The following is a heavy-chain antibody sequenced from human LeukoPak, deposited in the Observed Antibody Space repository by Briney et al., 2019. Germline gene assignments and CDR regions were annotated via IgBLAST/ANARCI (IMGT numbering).Heavy chain of an antibody. V-gene: IGHV4-59*04. Sequence: SETLSLTCAVYGGSFSGYSWGWIRQPPGKGLELIGHICYSGDTYYNPSLKSRVTMSVDTSKNQFSLKVNSVAAADSAVYYCARVYWYYDASGSRETYEYMDVWGKGTTVTVSS. D-gene: IGHD3-10*01. CDR1: GGSFSGYS. J-gene: IGHJ6*03. CDR2: ICYSGDT. CDR3: ARVYWYYDASGSRETYEYMDV.